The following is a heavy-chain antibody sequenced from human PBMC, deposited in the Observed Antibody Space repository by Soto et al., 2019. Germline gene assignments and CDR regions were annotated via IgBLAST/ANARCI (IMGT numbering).Heavy chain of an antibody. J-gene: IGHJ5*01. Sequence: ASVKVSCKASGYTSADFGISWVRQAPGQGLEWMGWVSGNNGASNPAPKVQGRITMTVDTSTGASYMALRSLRSDYTAIYYCLRDHKYFRVNGNWFDSWGQGTLVTVSS. CDR3: LRDHKYFRVNGNWFDS. D-gene: IGHD2-2*01. CDR2: VSGNNGAS. V-gene: IGHV1-18*04. CDR1: GYTSADFG.